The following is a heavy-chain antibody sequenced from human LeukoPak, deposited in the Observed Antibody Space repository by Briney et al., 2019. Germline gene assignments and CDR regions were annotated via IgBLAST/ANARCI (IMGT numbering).Heavy chain of an antibody. CDR3: ARQVVVVASSGVTTLSTAFDI. CDR2: IYHSGST. D-gene: IGHD2-15*01. J-gene: IGHJ3*02. CDR1: GYSISSGYY. V-gene: IGHV4-38-2*02. Sequence: SETLSLTCTVSGYSISSGYYWGWIRQPPGKGLEWIGSIYHSGSTYYNPSLKSRVTISVDTSKNQFSLKLSSVTAADTAVYYCARQVVVVASSGVTTLSTAFDIWGQGTMVTVSS.